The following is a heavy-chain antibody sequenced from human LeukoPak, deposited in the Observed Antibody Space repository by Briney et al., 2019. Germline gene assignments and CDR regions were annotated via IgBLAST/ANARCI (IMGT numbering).Heavy chain of an antibody. CDR2: IFYSGSP. D-gene: IGHD6-13*01. Sequence: NPSETLSLTCTVSGGSISSYYWSWIRQPPGKGLEWIANIFYSGSPNYNPSLKSRVTISFDTSKNQFSLKLSSVTAADTAVYYCASLNSSSWYIDYWGQGTLVTVSS. V-gene: IGHV4-59*12. CDR1: GGSISSYY. CDR3: ASLNSSSWYIDY. J-gene: IGHJ4*02.